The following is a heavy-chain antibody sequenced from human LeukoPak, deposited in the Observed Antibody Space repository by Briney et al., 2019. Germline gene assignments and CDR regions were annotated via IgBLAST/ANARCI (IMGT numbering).Heavy chain of an antibody. Sequence: GGSLRLSCAASGFRFDRFVMAWVRQAPGKGLEWVSSISGSGDYTYYTDSAKGRWTVARDNSNSTLYLQMHSLRDDDMALYYCAKGHTYDNTGYYRHFDSWGQGILVTVSS. V-gene: IGHV3-23*01. D-gene: IGHD3-22*01. CDR1: GFRFDRFV. CDR3: AKGHTYDNTGYYRHFDS. J-gene: IGHJ4*02. CDR2: ISGSGDYT.